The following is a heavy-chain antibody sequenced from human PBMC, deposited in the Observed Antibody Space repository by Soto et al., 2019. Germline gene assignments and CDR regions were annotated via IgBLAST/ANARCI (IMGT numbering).Heavy chain of an antibody. CDR3: ANRGYCSGGSCYVIDY. V-gene: IGHV4-34*01. CDR2: INHSGST. CDR1: GGSFSGYY. Sequence: QVQLQQWGAGLLKPSETLSLTCAVYGGSFSGYYWSWIRQPPGKGLEWIGEINHSGSTNYNPSLKRRGTISVDTSKNQFSLKLSSVTAADTAVYYCANRGYCSGGSCYVIDYWGQGTLVTVSS. D-gene: IGHD2-15*01. J-gene: IGHJ4*02.